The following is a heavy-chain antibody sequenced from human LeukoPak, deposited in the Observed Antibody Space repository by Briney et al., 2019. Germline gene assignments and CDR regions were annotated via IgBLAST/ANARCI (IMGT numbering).Heavy chain of an antibody. V-gene: IGHV4-34*01. CDR1: GGSFSGYY. J-gene: IGHJ5*02. CDR3: ARRPYGCSGGSCYAGPGFDP. Sequence: SETLSRTCAVYGGSFSGYYWSWIRQPPGKGLEWIGEINHSGSTNYNPSLKSRVTISVDTSKNQFSLKLSSVTAADTAVYYCARRPYGCSGGSCYAGPGFDPWGQGTLVTVSS. CDR2: INHSGST. D-gene: IGHD2-15*01.